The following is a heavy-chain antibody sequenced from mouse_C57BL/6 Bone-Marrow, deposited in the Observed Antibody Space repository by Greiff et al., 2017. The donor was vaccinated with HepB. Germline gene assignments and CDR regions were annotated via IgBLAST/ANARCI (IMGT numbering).Heavy chain of an antibody. CDR2: IDPENGDT. V-gene: IGHV14-4*01. Sequence: EVQLQQSGAELVRPGASVKLSCTASGFNIKADYMHWVKQRPEQGLEWIGWIDPENGDTEYASKFQGKATITADTSSNTAYLQCSSLTSEDTAVYYGTHYGNYFDYWGQGTTLTVSS. CDR1: GFNIKADY. J-gene: IGHJ2*01. CDR3: THYGNYFDY. D-gene: IGHD2-1*01.